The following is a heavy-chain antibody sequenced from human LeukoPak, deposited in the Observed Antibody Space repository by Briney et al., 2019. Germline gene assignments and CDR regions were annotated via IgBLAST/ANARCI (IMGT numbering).Heavy chain of an antibody. J-gene: IGHJ6*03. V-gene: IGHV4-59*12. D-gene: IGHD1-26*01. CDR3: ARDRVGATSYYYYYYMDV. Sequence: SETLSLTCTVSGGSISSYYWNWIRQPPGKGLEWIGYIYYTGSTNYNPSLKSRVTMSVDTSKNQFSLKLSSVTAADTAVYYCARDRVGATSYYYYYYMDVWGKGTTVTISS. CDR1: GGSISSYY. CDR2: IYYTGST.